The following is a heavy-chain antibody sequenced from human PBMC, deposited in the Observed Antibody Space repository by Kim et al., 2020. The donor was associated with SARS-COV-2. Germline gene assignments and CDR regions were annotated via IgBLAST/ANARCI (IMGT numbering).Heavy chain of an antibody. V-gene: IGHV3-23*01. J-gene: IGHJ4*02. Sequence: GGSLRLSCAASGFTFTSYAMMWVHQAPGKGLEWVSTISVSGGSAYYADSVKGRFTISRDNSKSTVYLQMNSLRAEDTAVYFCAKDPYPKRYSGFDYWGQGTLVTVSS. D-gene: IGHD1-20*01. CDR1: GFTFTSYA. CDR2: ISVSGGSA. CDR3: AKDPYPKRYSGFDY.